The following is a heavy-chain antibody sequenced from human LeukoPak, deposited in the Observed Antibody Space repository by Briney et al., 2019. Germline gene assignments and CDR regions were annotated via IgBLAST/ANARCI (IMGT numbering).Heavy chain of an antibody. CDR2: IYTSGST. CDR3: AREMATIFYFDY. V-gene: IGHV4-61*02. Sequence: PSETLSLTCTVSGGSISSGSYYWSWIRQPAGKGLEWIGRIYTSGSTNYNPSLKSRVTISVDTSKNQFSLKLSSVAAADTAVYYCAREMATIFYFDYWGQGTLVTVSS. CDR1: GGSISSGSYY. J-gene: IGHJ4*02. D-gene: IGHD5-24*01.